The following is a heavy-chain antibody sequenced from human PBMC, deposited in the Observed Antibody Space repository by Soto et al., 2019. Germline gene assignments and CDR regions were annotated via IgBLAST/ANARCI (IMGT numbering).Heavy chain of an antibody. J-gene: IGHJ4*02. CDR1: GFTFSSYA. CDR2: ISYDGSNK. D-gene: IGHD4-4*01. CDR3: ARAVRHTVTRHLYLDY. Sequence: QVQLVESGGGVVQPGRSLRLSCAASGFTFSSYAMHWVRQAPGKGLEWVAVISYDGSNKYYADSVKGRFTISRDNSKNTLYRQMNSLRAEDTAVYYCARAVRHTVTRHLYLDYWGQGTLVTVSS. V-gene: IGHV3-30-3*01.